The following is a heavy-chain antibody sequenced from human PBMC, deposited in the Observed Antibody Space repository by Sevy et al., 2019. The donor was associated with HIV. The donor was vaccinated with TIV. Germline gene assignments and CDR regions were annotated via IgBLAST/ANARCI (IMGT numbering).Heavy chain of an antibody. Sequence: GGSLRLSCAASGFTFSYYYMSWIRQAPGKWLGWVEYMSSSGSTIYYADSVKGRLAISRDNAKNSLYLQMNGLRAEDSAVYYCARTGTTLFFDYWGQGTLVTVSS. CDR3: ARTGTTLFFDY. CDR1: GFTFSYYY. D-gene: IGHD1-1*01. J-gene: IGHJ4*02. CDR2: MSSSGSTI. V-gene: IGHV3-11*01.